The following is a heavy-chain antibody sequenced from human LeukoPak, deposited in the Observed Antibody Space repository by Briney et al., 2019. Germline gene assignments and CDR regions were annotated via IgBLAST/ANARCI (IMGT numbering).Heavy chain of an antibody. J-gene: IGHJ3*02. CDR1: GDSISSGDYY. CDR2: ISSSGST. CDR3: ARGPYSYVSSGAFDI. V-gene: IGHV4-61*02. Sequence: SETLSLTYTVSGDSISSGDYYWSWIRQPAGKGLEWIGRISSSGSTNYNPSLKSRVTISVDTSKNQFSLKLSSVTAADTAVYFCARGPYSYVSSGAFDIWGQGTMVTVSS. D-gene: IGHD3-10*02.